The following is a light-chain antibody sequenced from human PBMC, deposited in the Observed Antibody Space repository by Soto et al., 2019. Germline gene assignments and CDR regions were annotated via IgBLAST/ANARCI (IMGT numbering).Light chain of an antibody. V-gene: IGKV1-6*01. Sequence: IQMTPSPSSLSASVGDRVNITCRASQSIRSYLNWYQQERGKAPKLLIYAASSLQSGVPPRFSGSGSGTDFTLTISSLQPEDFATYYCLQHYNYPWTFGQGTKVDIK. CDR2: AAS. CDR3: LQHYNYPWT. CDR1: QSIRSY. J-gene: IGKJ1*01.